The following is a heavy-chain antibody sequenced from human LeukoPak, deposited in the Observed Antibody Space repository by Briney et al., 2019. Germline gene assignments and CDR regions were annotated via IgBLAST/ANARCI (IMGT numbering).Heavy chain of an antibody. J-gene: IGHJ4*02. CDR1: GGSISSGGYY. CDR2: IYYSGST. Sequence: SETLSLTCTVSGGSISSGGYYWSWIRQHPGKGLEWIGYIYYSGSTYYNPSLNSRVTISVDTSKNQFSLKLSSVTAADTAVYYCARGGDYGDFDYWGQGTLVTVSS. D-gene: IGHD4-17*01. V-gene: IGHV4-31*03. CDR3: ARGGDYGDFDY.